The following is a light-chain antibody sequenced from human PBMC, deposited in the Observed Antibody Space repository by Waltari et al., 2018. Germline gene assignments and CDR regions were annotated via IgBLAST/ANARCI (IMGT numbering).Light chain of an antibody. J-gene: IGKJ4*01. Sequence: DIVMTQSPASLAVSLVERATISRKTSESVLYSSNNKNHLAWYQQKPGQPPRLLLYWASTRESGVPDRFIGSGSETDFTLTVTSLQAEDVAVYYCQQYYNTPLTFGGGTKVEVK. CDR2: WAS. V-gene: IGKV4-1*01. CDR1: ESVLYSSNNKNH. CDR3: QQYYNTPLT.